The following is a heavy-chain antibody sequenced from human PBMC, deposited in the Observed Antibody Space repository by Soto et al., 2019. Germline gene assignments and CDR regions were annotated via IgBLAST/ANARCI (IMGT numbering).Heavy chain of an antibody. V-gene: IGHV3-23*01. Sequence: EVQLLESGGGFVQPGGSLRLSCAATGFTFSVYAMTWVGQAPGKGLEWVSAVTANGGSTYSADSVKGRFTISRDNSKNTLFLQMNSLRAEDTAVYYCASLGVGDWANYYYYYGMDVWGQGTTVTFS. CDR3: ASLGVGDWANYYYYYGMDV. D-gene: IGHD2-21*02. CDR1: GFTFSVYA. CDR2: VTANGGST. J-gene: IGHJ6*02.